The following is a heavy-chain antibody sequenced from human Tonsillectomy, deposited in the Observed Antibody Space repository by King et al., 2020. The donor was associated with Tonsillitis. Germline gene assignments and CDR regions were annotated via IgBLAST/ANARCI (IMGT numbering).Heavy chain of an antibody. CDR3: VKASDWLSHNRGAAAFDI. CDR1: GFTFSSYV. CDR2: ISSNGGST. Sequence: VQLVESGGGLVQPGGSLRLSCSASGFTFSSYVMHWVRQAPGKGLEYVSAISSNGGSTYYGDSVKGRFTISRDNSKNTLYLQMSSLRAEDTAVYYCVKASDWLSHNRGAAAFDIWGQGTMVTVSS. D-gene: IGHD1-14*01. V-gene: IGHV3-64D*06. J-gene: IGHJ3*02.